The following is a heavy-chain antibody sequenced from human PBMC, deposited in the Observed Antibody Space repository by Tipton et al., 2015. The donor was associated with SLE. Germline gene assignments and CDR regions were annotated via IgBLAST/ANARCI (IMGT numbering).Heavy chain of an antibody. CDR3: ARQAYYSSGYADY. J-gene: IGHJ4*02. CDR1: GGSVSPYY. CDR2: IFHSGGT. V-gene: IGHV4-59*02. D-gene: IGHD3-22*01. Sequence: TLSLTCTVSGGSVSPYYWNWIRQSPGKGLEWIGYIFHSGGTNYNPSLKSRVTISVDTSKKQFSLKLSSVTAADTAVYYCARQAYYSSGYADYWGQGTLVTVSS.